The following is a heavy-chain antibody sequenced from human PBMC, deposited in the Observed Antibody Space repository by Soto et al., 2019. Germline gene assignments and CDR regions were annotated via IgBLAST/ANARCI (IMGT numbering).Heavy chain of an antibody. CDR2: ISSSSSYT. D-gene: IGHD5-12*01. V-gene: IGHV3-11*06. J-gene: IGHJ4*02. CDR3: AREDLVAYGDFDY. CDR1: GFTFSDYY. Sequence: GGSLRLSCAASGFTFSDYYMSWIRQAPGKGLEWVSYISSSSSYTNYADSVKGRFTISRDNAKNSLYLQMNSLRAEDTAVYYCAREDLVAYGDFDYWGQGTLVTVSS.